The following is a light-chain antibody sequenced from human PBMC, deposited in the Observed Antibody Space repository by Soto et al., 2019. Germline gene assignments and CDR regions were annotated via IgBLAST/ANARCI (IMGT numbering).Light chain of an antibody. Sequence: EIVMTQSPATLSVSPGERATLSCRASESVSNNLAWYQKKPDQAPRLLIYGASTRATGIPARFSGSGSGTQFTLTISSLQSEDFAVYYCQQYNNWWTFGQVTKVEIK. CDR1: ESVSNN. V-gene: IGKV3-15*01. J-gene: IGKJ1*01. CDR2: GAS. CDR3: QQYNNWWT.